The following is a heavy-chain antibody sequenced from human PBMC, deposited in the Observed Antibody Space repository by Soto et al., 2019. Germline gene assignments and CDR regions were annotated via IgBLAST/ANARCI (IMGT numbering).Heavy chain of an antibody. J-gene: IGHJ4*02. CDR2: ISIADGNT. CDR1: GYTFKTSA. D-gene: IGHD2-21*02. CDR3: ARDPCSHGVCYWDI. V-gene: IGHV1-3*04. Sequence: QVHLVQSGAEVKKPGASVKVSCKTSGYTFKTSATQWVRQAPGQRPEWMGWISIADGNTKYSQAFQGRLTFTTDTSASTVFMELSDLGSEDTALYYCARDPCSHGVCYWDIWGQGTLVTVSS.